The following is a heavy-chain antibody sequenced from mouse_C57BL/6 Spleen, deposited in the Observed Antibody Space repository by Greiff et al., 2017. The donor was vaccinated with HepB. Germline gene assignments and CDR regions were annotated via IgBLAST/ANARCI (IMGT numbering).Heavy chain of an antibody. CDR1: GYTFTDYY. V-gene: IGHV1-19*01. J-gene: IGHJ2*01. D-gene: IGHD1-1*01. CDR2: INPYNGGT. CDR3: ARLATVAGAFDY. Sequence: EVQLQQSGPVLVKPGASVKMSCKASGYTFTDYYMNWVKQSHGKSLEWIGVINPYNGGTSYNQKFKGKATLTVDKSSSTAYMELNSLTSEDSAVYYCARLATVAGAFDYWGQGTTLTVSS.